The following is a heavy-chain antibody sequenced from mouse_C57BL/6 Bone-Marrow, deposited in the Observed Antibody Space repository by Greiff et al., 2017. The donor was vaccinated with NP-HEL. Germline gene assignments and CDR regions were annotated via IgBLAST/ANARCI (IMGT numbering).Heavy chain of an antibody. CDR1: GYTFTSYW. J-gene: IGHJ4*01. D-gene: IGHD2-5*01. CDR3: AREVYYSNYEDAMDY. V-gene: IGHV1-61*01. Sequence: QVQLQQPGAELVRPGSSVKLSCKASGYTFTSYWMDWVKQRPGQGLEWIGNIYPSDSETHYNQKFKDKATLTVDKSSSTAYMQLSSLTSEDSAVYYCAREVYYSNYEDAMDYWGQGTSVTVSS. CDR2: IYPSDSET.